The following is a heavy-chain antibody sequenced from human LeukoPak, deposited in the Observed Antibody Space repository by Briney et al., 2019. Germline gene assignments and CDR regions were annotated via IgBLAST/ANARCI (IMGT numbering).Heavy chain of an antibody. Sequence: SETLSLTCTVSGGSISSYYWSWIRQPAGKGLEWIGRIYTSGSTNYNPSLKSRVTMSVDTSKNQFSLKLSSVTAADTAVYYCARGSDSSGYYYHWYFDLWGRGTLVTVSS. CDR2: IYTSGST. CDR3: ARGSDSSGYYYHWYFDL. CDR1: GGSISSYY. D-gene: IGHD3-22*01. V-gene: IGHV4-4*07. J-gene: IGHJ2*01.